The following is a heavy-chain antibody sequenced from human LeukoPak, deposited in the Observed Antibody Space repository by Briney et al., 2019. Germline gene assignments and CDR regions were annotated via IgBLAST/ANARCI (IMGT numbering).Heavy chain of an antibody. J-gene: IGHJ4*02. Sequence: RGSLRLSCTASGFTFSSYGMHWVRQAPGKGLEWVAVIWYDGGNSYYADSVKGRFTISRANSKNTLYLQLNSLRAEDTAVYYCARGKREVLNTRVFDYWGQGTLVTVFS. CDR2: IWYDGGNS. CDR3: ARGKREVLNTRVFDY. V-gene: IGHV3-33*01. D-gene: IGHD1-26*01. CDR1: GFTFSSYG.